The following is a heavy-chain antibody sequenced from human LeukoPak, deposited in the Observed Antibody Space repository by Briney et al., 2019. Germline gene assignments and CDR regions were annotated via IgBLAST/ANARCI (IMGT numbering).Heavy chain of an antibody. Sequence: GASVKVSCKASGYTFTSYGISWVRQAPGQGLEWMGWISAYNGNTNYAQKLQGRVTMTTDTSTSTAYMELRSLRSDDTAVYYCERAVDSSGGYVSIGLDYWGQGTLVTVSS. CDR1: GYTFTSYG. CDR3: ERAVDSSGGYVSIGLDY. J-gene: IGHJ4*02. V-gene: IGHV1-18*01. CDR2: ISAYNGNT. D-gene: IGHD6-19*01.